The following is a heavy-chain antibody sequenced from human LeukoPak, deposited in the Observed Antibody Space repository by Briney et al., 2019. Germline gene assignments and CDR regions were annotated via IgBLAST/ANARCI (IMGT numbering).Heavy chain of an antibody. CDR3: AKYSRPPSIDY. CDR2: ISGSGGTT. Sequence: GGSLRLSCAASGFTFNIYAMSWVRQAPGKGLEWVSAISGSGGTTYYADSVKGRFTISRDNSKNTLYLQMNSLRAEDTAVYYCAKYSRPPSIDYWGQGTLVTVSS. V-gene: IGHV3-23*01. CDR1: GFTFNIYA. D-gene: IGHD6-13*01. J-gene: IGHJ4*02.